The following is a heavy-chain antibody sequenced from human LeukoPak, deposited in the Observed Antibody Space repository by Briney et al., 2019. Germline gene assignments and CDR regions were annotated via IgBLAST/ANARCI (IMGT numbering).Heavy chain of an antibody. V-gene: IGHV5-51*01. CDR3: ASLATAHNDAFDI. CDR1: GYSFTSYW. Sequence: GESLKISCKGSGYSFTSYWIGWVRQMPGKGLEWMGIIYPGDSDTRYSPSFQGQVTISADKSISTAYLQWSSLKASDTAMYYCASLATAHNDAFDIWGQGTMVTVSS. CDR2: IYPGDSDT. D-gene: IGHD6-25*01. J-gene: IGHJ3*02.